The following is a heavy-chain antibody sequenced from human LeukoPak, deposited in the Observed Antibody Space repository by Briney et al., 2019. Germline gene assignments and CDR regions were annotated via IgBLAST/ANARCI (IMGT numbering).Heavy chain of an antibody. D-gene: IGHD3/OR15-3a*01. V-gene: IGHV3-33*01. J-gene: IGHJ4*02. CDR2: MWYDGSNK. Sequence: GGSLRLSCAASGFTFSNYGMHWVRQAPGKGLEWVAVMWYDGSNKYYADSVKGRFTISRDNSKNTLYLQINSLRAEDTAVYYCARGTDLPTDYWGQGTLVTVSS. CDR1: GFTFSNYG. CDR3: ARGTDLPTDY.